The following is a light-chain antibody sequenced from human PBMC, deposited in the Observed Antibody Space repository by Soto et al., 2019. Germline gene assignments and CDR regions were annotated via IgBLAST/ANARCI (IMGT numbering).Light chain of an antibody. CDR1: QSVSGC. CDR3: QQRCNWPPVT. V-gene: IGKV3-11*01. J-gene: IGKJ4*01. CDR2: DAS. Sequence: EIVLTQSPATLSLSPGERATLSCRASQSVSGCLAWYQQKPGQAPRLLIYDASNRATGIPARFSGSGSGTDFTLTIGSLEPEDFAVYYCQQRCNWPPVTFGGGTKVEIK.